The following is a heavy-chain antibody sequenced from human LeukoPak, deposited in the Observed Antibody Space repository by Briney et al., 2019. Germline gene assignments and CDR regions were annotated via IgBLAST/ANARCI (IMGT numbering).Heavy chain of an antibody. J-gene: IGHJ4*02. CDR1: GFTFSNAW. V-gene: IGHV3-15*01. CDR2: IKSKTDGWTT. CDR3: TTNYYGSGRFFDY. D-gene: IGHD3-10*01. Sequence: GGSLRLSCAASGFTFSNAWMSWVRQAPGKGLEWVGRIKSKTDGWTTDYAAPVKGRFTISRDDSKNTLYLQMNSLKTEDTAVYYCTTNYYGSGRFFDYWGQGTLVTVSS.